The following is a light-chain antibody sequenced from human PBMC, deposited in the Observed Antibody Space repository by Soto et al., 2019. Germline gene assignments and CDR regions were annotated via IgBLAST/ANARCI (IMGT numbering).Light chain of an antibody. J-gene: IGLJ2*01. CDR3: SSYTSSSTRVV. Sequence: QSGLTQPAAVSGSPGQSITISCTGTSSDVGGYNYVSWYQQHPGKAPKLMIYEVSNRPSGVSNRFSGSKSGNTASLTISGLQAEDEADYYCSSYTSSSTRVVFGGGTKVTVL. V-gene: IGLV2-14*01. CDR1: SSDVGGYNY. CDR2: EVS.